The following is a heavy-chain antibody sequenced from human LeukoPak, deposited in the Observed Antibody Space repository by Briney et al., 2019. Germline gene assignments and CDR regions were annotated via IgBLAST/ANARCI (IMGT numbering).Heavy chain of an antibody. CDR1: GFTFSSYC. CDR2: IKQDGSEK. V-gene: IGHV3-7*03. D-gene: IGHD6-13*01. Sequence: PGGSLRLSCAASGFTFSSYCMSWVRQAPGKGLEWVANIKQDGSEKYYVDSVKGRFTISRDNAKNSLYLQMNSLRAEDTAVYYCARVGIEQLVQDYYFDYWGQGTLVTVSS. CDR3: ARVGIEQLVQDYYFDY. J-gene: IGHJ4*02.